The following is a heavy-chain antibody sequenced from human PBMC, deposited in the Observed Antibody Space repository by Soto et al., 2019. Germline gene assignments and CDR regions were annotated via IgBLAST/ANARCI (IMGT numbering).Heavy chain of an antibody. CDR3: AGDSPLAVAHNWFDP. D-gene: IGHD6-19*01. CDR1: GYTFTSYA. V-gene: IGHV1-3*01. J-gene: IGHJ5*02. Sequence: ASVKVSCKASGYTFTSYAMHWVRQAPGQRLEWMGWINAGNGNTKYSQKFQGRVTITRDTSASTAYMELSSLRSEDTAVYYCAGDSPLAVAHNWFDPWGQGTLVTVSS. CDR2: INAGNGNT.